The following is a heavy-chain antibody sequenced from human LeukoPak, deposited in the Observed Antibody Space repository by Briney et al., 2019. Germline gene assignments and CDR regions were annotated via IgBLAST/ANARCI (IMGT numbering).Heavy chain of an antibody. V-gene: IGHV1-18*01. J-gene: IGHJ4*02. CDR2: ISAYNGNT. D-gene: IGHD4/OR15-4a*01. CDR3: ARRAGAYSHPYDY. CDR1: GYMFTSYG. Sequence: ASVKVSCKASGYMFTSYGISWVRQAPGQGLEWVGWISAYNGNTNYAQRLQGRVTMTTDTSTNAAYMELRSLRSDDTAVYYCARRAGAYSHPYDYWGQGTLVTVSS.